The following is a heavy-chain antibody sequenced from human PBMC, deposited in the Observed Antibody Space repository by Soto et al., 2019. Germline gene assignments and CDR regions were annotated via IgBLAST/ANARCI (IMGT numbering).Heavy chain of an antibody. J-gene: IGHJ2*01. CDR1: GHTFTGYY. CDR3: ARGNHRWLQLWYFDL. Sequence: ASVKVSCKASGHTFTGYYMHWVRQAPGQGLEWMGGIIPIFGTVNYAQKFQGRVTITADESTSTAYMDLISLRSEDTSVYYCARGNHRWLQLWYFDLWGRGTLVTVSS. V-gene: IGHV1-69*13. D-gene: IGHD5-12*01. CDR2: IIPIFGTV.